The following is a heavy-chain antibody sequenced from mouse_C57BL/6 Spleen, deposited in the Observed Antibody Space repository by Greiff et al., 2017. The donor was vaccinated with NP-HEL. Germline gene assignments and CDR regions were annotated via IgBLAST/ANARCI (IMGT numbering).Heavy chain of an antibody. CDR1: GYTFTSYW. Sequence: VQLQQPGAELVKPGASVKLSCKASGYTFTSYWMHWVKQRPGQGLEWIGMIHPNSGSTNYNEKFKSKATLTVDKSSSTAYMQLSSLTSEDSAVYYCARSFYDYDLAWFAYWGQGTLVTVSA. CDR2: IHPNSGST. D-gene: IGHD2-4*01. V-gene: IGHV1-64*01. J-gene: IGHJ3*01. CDR3: ARSFYDYDLAWFAY.